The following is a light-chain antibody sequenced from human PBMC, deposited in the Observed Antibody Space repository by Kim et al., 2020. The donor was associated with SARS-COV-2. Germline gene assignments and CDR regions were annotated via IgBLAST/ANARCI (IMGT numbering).Light chain of an antibody. CDR3: QTWGTGIRV. J-gene: IGLJ3*02. Sequence: AAVKLTCTLSSGHSTYTIAWHQQQPEKGPRYLMSLNSDGSHSKGDGIPDRFSGSSSGAERYLTISSLQSDDEADYYCQTWGTGIRVFGGGTKLTVL. CDR1: SGHSTYT. V-gene: IGLV4-69*01. CDR2: LNSDGSH.